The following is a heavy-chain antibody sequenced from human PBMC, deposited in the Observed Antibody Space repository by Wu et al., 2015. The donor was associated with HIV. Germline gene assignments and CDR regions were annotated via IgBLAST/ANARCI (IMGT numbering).Heavy chain of an antibody. Sequence: QVQLVQSGAEVKKPGASVKVSCKASGYTFTSYGISWVRQAPGQGLEWMGWISAYNGNTNYAQKLQGRVTMTTDTSTSTAYMELRSLRSDDTAVYYCARDQTPYYYDSSGYYAHGDWGQGTLVTVSS. D-gene: IGHD3-22*01. J-gene: IGHJ1*01. CDR1: GYTFTSYG. CDR2: ISAYNGNT. V-gene: IGHV1-18*01. CDR3: ARDQTPYYYDSSGYYAHGD.